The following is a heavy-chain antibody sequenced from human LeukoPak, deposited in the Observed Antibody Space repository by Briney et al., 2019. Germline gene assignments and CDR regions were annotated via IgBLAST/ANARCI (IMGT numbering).Heavy chain of an antibody. CDR2: INGGGSPI. CDR1: GFIFSRDS. J-gene: IGHJ4*02. Sequence: GGSLRLSCAASGFIFSRDSMNWVRQAPGKGLEWVAYINGGGSPIYYADSVRGRFTISRDNAKNSLYLQMNSLRAEDTAVYYCVRDNPRCCGVIPSNIDDYWGQGTLVTVSS. CDR3: VRDNPRCCGVIPSNIDDY. V-gene: IGHV3-48*01. D-gene: IGHD2/OR15-2a*01.